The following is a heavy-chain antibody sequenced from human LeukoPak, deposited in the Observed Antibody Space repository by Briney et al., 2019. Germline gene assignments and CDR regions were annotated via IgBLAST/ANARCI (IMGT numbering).Heavy chain of an antibody. CDR3: ARDYSSSSLLHPHYYYYGMDV. Sequence: EASVKVSCKASGYTFTAYAMHWVRQAPGQRLEWMGWINAGNGNTKYSQKFQGRVAITRDTSASTAYMELSSLRSEDTAVYYCARDYSSSSLLHPHYYYYGMDVWGQGTTVTVSS. J-gene: IGHJ6*02. V-gene: IGHV1-3*01. D-gene: IGHD2-2*01. CDR2: INAGNGNT. CDR1: GYTFTAYA.